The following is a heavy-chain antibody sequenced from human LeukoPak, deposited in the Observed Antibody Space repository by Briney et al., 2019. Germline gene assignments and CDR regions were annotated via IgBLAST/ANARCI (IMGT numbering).Heavy chain of an antibody. J-gene: IGHJ4*02. CDR1: GGSFSGYY. D-gene: IGHD2-15*01. V-gene: IGHV4-34*01. CDR2: INHSGST. Sequence: SETLSLTCAVYGGSFSGYYWSWIRQPPGKGLEWIGEINHSGSTNYNPSLKSRVTISVDTSKNQFSPKLSSVTAADTAVYYCARGRGTVVTLVDYWGQGTLVTVSS. CDR3: ARGRGTVVTLVDY.